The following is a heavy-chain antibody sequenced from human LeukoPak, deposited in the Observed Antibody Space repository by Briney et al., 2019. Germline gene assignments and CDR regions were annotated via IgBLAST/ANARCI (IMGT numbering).Heavy chain of an antibody. Sequence: GGSLRLSCAASGFTFSTYAMSWVRQAPGKGLEWVSPITDSGGRAYYADSVKGRFTISRDNSKNTLYLQMNSLRAEDTAVYYCAKVEPYYYYYMDVWGKGTTVTVSS. CDR3: AKVEPYYYYYMDV. CDR1: GFTFSTYA. V-gene: IGHV3-23*01. J-gene: IGHJ6*03. CDR2: ITDSGGRA.